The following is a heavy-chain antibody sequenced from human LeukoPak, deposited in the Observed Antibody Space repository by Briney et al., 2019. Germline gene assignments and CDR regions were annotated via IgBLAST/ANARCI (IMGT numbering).Heavy chain of an antibody. CDR1: GDSISSSSYY. Sequence: SETLSLTCSASGDSISSSSYYWVWIRQPPGKGLEWIGNIYFSGSSYYNPSLRSRLTISVDTSKNQFSLKLSSVTAADTAVYYCARWGSRGYDYWGQGTLVTVSS. V-gene: IGHV4-39*07. J-gene: IGHJ4*02. CDR3: ARWGSRGYDY. D-gene: IGHD5-12*01. CDR2: IYFSGSS.